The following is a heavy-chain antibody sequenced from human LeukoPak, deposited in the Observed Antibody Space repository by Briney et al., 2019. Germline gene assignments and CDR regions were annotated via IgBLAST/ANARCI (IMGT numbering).Heavy chain of an antibody. V-gene: IGHV1-18*04. Sequence: ASVKVSCKASGHTFTTYYVHLVRQAPGQGLEWMGWISSYVGDTNYAQEFQGRVTMTTDRSTNTAYIELRSLRSDDAAVYYCARSRSTGSAYNYGLDYWGQGTLVTVSS. J-gene: IGHJ4*02. CDR3: ARSRSTGSAYNYGLDY. D-gene: IGHD5-24*01. CDR1: GHTFTTYY. CDR2: ISSYVGDT.